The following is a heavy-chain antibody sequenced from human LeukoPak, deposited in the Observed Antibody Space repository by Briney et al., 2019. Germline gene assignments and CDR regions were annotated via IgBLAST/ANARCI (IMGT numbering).Heavy chain of an antibody. D-gene: IGHD5-18*01. CDR1: GFTFNNAW. J-gene: IGHJ4*02. CDR2: IKDDGSDR. Sequence: GGSLRLSCAASGFTFNNAWMSWVRQAPGKGLEWVATIKDDGSDRYYVDSVKGRFTISRDNAKNSLYLQMDSLRVEDTAVYYCANLGYSDGGQGTLVSVPS. V-gene: IGHV3-7*01. CDR3: ANLGYSD.